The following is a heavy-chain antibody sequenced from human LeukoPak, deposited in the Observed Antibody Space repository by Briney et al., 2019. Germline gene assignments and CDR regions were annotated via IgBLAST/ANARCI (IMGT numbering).Heavy chain of an antibody. CDR1: GRSITRGGYY. J-gene: IGHJ6*03. V-gene: IGHV4-31*03. D-gene: IGHD1-26*01. CDR3: ARVPMGASYYDMDV. Sequence: SETLSLTCTASGRSITRGGYYWSWVRQLPGKGLVWIGYIYHLGSTYYNASLKSRLIISVDTSNNQFSLNLSSVTAADTAVYYCARVPMGASYYDMDVWGKGTTVTVSS. CDR2: IYHLGST.